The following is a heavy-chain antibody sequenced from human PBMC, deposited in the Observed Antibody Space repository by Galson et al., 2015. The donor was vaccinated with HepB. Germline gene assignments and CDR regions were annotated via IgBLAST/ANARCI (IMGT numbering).Heavy chain of an antibody. J-gene: IGHJ4*02. CDR2: ISGSGGST. CDR3: AKAKDRYCSGGSCYSADY. Sequence: SLRLSCAASGFTFSSYAMSWVRQAPGKGLEWVSAISGSGGSTYYADSVKGWFTISRDNSKNTLYLQMNSLRAEDTAVYYCAKAKDRYCSGGSCYSADYWGQGTLVTVSS. D-gene: IGHD2-15*01. CDR1: GFTFSSYA. V-gene: IGHV3-23*01.